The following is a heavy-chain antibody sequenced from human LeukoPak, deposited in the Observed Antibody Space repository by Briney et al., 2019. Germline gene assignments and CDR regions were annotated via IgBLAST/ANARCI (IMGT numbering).Heavy chain of an antibody. J-gene: IGHJ6*02. CDR3: ARVNTMVRGVMYYYGMDV. D-gene: IGHD3-10*01. V-gene: IGHV4-30-2*01. CDR1: GGSISSGGYS. CDR2: IYHSGST. Sequence: PSETLSLTCAVSGGSISSGGYSWSWIRQPPGKGLEWIGYIYHSGSTYYNPSLKSRVTISVDRSKNQFSLKLSSVTAADTAVYYCARVNTMVRGVMYYYGMDVWGQGTTATVSS.